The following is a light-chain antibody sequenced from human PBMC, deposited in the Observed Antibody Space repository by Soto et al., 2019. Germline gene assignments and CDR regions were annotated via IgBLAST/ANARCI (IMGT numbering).Light chain of an antibody. CDR3: SSYTSDSSYV. V-gene: IGLV2-14*01. Sequence: QSVLTQPASVSGSPGPSITISCTGTSSDVGLYDYVSWYQQHPGKAPQLMIYAVSNRPSGVSNRFSASRSGNTASLFISGLQAEDEADYYCSSYTSDSSYVFGSGTKVT. J-gene: IGLJ1*01. CDR2: AVS. CDR1: SSDVGLYDY.